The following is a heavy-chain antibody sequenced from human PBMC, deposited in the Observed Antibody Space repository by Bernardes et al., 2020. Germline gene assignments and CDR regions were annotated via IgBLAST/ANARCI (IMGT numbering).Heavy chain of an antibody. CDR3: ARSKRGDY. V-gene: IGHV3-11*06. J-gene: IGHJ4*02. CDR2: ISGSSGFT. Sequence: GWSLRLSCEASGFIFSDHYMTWIRQAPGKGLEWVSYISGSSGFTNYADSVKGRFTISRDNAKKSLYLQMDSLRADDTAVYYCARSKRGDYWGQGTLVTVSS. CDR1: GFIFSDHY.